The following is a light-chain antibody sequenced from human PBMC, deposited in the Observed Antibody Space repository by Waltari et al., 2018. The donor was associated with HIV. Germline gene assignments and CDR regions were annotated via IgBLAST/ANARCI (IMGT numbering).Light chain of an antibody. J-gene: IGLJ1*01. CDR3: QSTDISGTFAV. V-gene: IGLV3-25*03. Sequence: SYELTQQPSVSVSPGQTAQITCPGDALPQQFVSWYRQKPGQAPLLVMYKDTERPSGIPERFTGSSSGTSVTLTINGVQAEDEGDYYCQSTDISGTFAVFGAGTKVTVL. CDR1: ALPQQF. CDR2: KDT.